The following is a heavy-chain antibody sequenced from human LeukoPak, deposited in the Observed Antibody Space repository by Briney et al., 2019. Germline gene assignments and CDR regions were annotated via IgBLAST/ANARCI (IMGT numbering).Heavy chain of an antibody. CDR2: IYYSGST. J-gene: IGHJ3*02. D-gene: IGHD3-22*01. Sequence: SETLSLTCTVSGGSISSYYWSWIRQPPGKGLEWIGYIYYSGSTNYNPSLKSRVTISVDTSKNQFSLKLSSVTAADTAVYYCARLYYDSNGYDAFDIWGQGTMVTVSS. V-gene: IGHV4-59*01. CDR1: GGSISSYY. CDR3: ARLYYDSNGYDAFDI.